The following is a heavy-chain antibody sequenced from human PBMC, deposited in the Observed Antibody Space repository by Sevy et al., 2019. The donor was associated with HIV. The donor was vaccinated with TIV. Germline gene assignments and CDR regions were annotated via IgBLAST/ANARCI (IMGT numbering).Heavy chain of an antibody. CDR3: ARVDANYDKGFDP. J-gene: IGHJ5*02. CDR1: GFIFSSYA. D-gene: IGHD3-22*01. V-gene: IGHV3-48*03. Sequence: GGSLRLSCEASGFIFSSYAMNWVRQAPGKGLEWVSYISGSGTTIKYADSVKGRFTISRDNAKNSLYMQMNSLRAEDTAVYYCARVDANYDKGFDPWGQGALVTVSS. CDR2: ISGSGTTI.